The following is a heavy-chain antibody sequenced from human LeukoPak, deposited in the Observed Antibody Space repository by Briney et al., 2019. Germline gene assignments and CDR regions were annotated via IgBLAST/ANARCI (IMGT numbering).Heavy chain of an antibody. CDR1: GFTFSFFA. CDR2: ISDSGDST. V-gene: IGHV3-23*01. CDR3: AKDALRTSGWYYFDY. Sequence: GGSLRLSCSASGFTFSFFAMCWVRQAPGKGLEWVSAISDSGDSTYYADSVKGRFTISRDNSKNTLHLQMNSLRAEDTAVYYCAKDALRTSGWYYFDYWGQGTLVAVSS. D-gene: IGHD6-19*01. J-gene: IGHJ4*02.